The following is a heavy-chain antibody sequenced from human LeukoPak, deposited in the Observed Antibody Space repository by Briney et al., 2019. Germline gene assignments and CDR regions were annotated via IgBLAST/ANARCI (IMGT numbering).Heavy chain of an antibody. D-gene: IGHD1-14*01. J-gene: IGHJ4*02. CDR2: INPNSGGT. Sequence: ASVKVSCEASGYTFTGYYMHWVRQAPGQGLGRLGWINPNSGGTDYVQKLQGTVTMTRDTSTSTACMEMSTLRYQMTGVYFCASQSTRKLNYFAYWGQGTLVTVSS. CDR1: GYTFTGYY. CDR3: ASQSTRKLNYFAY. V-gene: IGHV1-2*02.